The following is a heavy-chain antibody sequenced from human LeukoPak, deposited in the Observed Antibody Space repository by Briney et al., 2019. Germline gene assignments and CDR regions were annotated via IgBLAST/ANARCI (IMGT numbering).Heavy chain of an antibody. Sequence: GGSLRLSCAASGFTVSSNYMSWVRQAPGKGLEWVSVIYSGGSTYYADSVKGRFTISRDNSKNTLYLQMNSLRAEDTAVYYCARDRGDYYGSGSYGTDYWGQGTLVTVSS. CDR1: GFTVSSNY. J-gene: IGHJ4*02. V-gene: IGHV3-66*01. CDR2: IYSGGST. CDR3: ARDRGDYYGSGSYGTDY. D-gene: IGHD3-10*01.